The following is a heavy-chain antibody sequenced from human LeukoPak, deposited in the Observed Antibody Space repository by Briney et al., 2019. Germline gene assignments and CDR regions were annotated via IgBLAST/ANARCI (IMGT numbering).Heavy chain of an antibody. V-gene: IGHV3-21*01. CDR1: GFIFSSYS. CDR2: ISSSSNYI. J-gene: IGHJ4*02. D-gene: IGHD5-18*01. CDR3: ARGGYSYGYSHNYLFDC. Sequence: GGSLRLSCAASGFIFSSYSMNWVRQAPGKGLEWVSSISSSSNYIYYADSVKGRFTISRDNAKNSLYLQMNSLRAEDTAVYYCARGGYSYGYSHNYLFDCWGQGTLVTVSS.